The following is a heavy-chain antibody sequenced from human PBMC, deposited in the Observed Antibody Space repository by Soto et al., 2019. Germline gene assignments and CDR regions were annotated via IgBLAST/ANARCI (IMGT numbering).Heavy chain of an antibody. Sequence: ASVKVSCKASGYTFTIYDINWVRQATGQGLEWMGWMNPNSGNTGYAQKFQGRVTMTRNTSISTAYMELSSLRSEDMAVYYCARAYDYIWGSYRWVLAFDIWGQGTMVTVSS. CDR2: MNPNSGNT. V-gene: IGHV1-8*01. CDR1: GYTFTIYD. J-gene: IGHJ3*02. D-gene: IGHD3-16*02. CDR3: ARAYDYIWGSYRWVLAFDI.